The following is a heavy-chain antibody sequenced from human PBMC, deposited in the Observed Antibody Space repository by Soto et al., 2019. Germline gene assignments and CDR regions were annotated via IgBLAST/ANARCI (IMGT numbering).Heavy chain of an antibody. CDR3: ARDDYGIYPY. Sequence: QVQLVQSGTEVKKPGASVTVSCKASGYTVTDYYIHWVRQAPGQGLEWMGWIDPRRGATIYAQKFQDRVTMTRDTSISTAYMDLSRLRSDDTAVYYCARDDYGIYPYWGQGTLVTVSS. D-gene: IGHD1-26*01. CDR2: IDPRRGAT. J-gene: IGHJ4*02. V-gene: IGHV1-2*02. CDR1: GYTVTDYY.